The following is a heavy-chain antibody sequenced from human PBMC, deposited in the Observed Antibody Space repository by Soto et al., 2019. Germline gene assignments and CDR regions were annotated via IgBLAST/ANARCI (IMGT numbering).Heavy chain of an antibody. J-gene: IGHJ4*02. V-gene: IGHV4-39*01. CDR2: IYYSGST. D-gene: IGHD3-3*01. CDR1: GGSISSSSYY. CDR3: ASYDFWSGYYTGLKSGDYFDY. Sequence: SETLSLTCTVSGGSISSSSYYWGWIRQPPGKGLEWIGSIYYSGSTYYNPSLKSRVTISVDTSKNQFSLKLSSVTAADTAVYYCASYDFWSGYYTGLKSGDYFDYWGQGTLVTVSS.